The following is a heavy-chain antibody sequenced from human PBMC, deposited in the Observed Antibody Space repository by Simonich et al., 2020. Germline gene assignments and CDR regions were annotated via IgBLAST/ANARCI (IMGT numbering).Heavy chain of an antibody. D-gene: IGHD6-6*01. V-gene: IGHV1-2*02. J-gene: IGHJ6*03. CDR2: INPNRGGT. CDR3: ARDRAARYYYYYYMDV. Sequence: QVQLVQSGAEVKKPGASVKVSCKASGYTFTGYYMHWVRQAPGQGLGWMGWINPNRGGTNYAQKFQGRVTMTRDTSISKAYMELSRLRSDDTAVYYCARDRAARYYYYYYMDVWGKGTTVTVSS. CDR1: GYTFTGYY.